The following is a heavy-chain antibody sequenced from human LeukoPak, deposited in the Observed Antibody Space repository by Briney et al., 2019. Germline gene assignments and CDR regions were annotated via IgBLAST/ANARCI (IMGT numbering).Heavy chain of an antibody. CDR3: AKDKGGFGELLGFDY. D-gene: IGHD3-10*01. CDR2: IRYDGSNK. Sequence: GGSLRLSCAASGFTFSSYGMHWVRQAPGKGLEWVAFIRYDGSNKYYADSVKGRFTISRDNSKNTLYLQMNSLRAEDTALYYCAKDKGGFGELLGFDYWGQGTLVTVSS. J-gene: IGHJ4*02. V-gene: IGHV3-30*02. CDR1: GFTFSSYG.